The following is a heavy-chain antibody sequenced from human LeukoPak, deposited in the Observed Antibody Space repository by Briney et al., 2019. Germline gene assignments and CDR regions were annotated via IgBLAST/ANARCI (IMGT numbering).Heavy chain of an antibody. D-gene: IGHD2-15*01. Sequence: ASERLSLTCTVSGGSISSYYWSLIRQPPGKGLEWIGYIYYSGSTNYNPSLKSRVTISVDTSKNQFSLKLSSVTAADTAVYYCARTPPYYYYYYMDVWGKGTTVTISS. V-gene: IGHV4-59*01. CDR1: GGSISSYY. CDR3: ARTPPYYYYYYMDV. J-gene: IGHJ6*03. CDR2: IYYSGST.